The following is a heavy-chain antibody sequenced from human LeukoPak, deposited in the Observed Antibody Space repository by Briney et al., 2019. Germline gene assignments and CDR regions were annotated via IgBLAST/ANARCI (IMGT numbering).Heavy chain of an antibody. D-gene: IGHD3-3*01. J-gene: IGHJ5*02. Sequence: SETLSLTCTVSGGSISSYYWSWIRQPPGKGLEWIGYIYYSGSTRYNPSLKSRVTISVDTSKNQFSLKLSSVTAADTAVYYCARVGILRFPSNWFDPWGQGTLVTVSS. CDR2: IYYSGST. CDR1: GGSISSYY. CDR3: ARVGILRFPSNWFDP. V-gene: IGHV4-59*13.